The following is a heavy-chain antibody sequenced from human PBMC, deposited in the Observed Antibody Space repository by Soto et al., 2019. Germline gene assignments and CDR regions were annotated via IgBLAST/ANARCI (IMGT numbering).Heavy chain of an antibody. Sequence: GGSLRLSCAASGFTFSSYAMRWVRQATGKGLEWVSAIGTAGDTFYPGSVKGRFTISRENAKNSLYLQMNSLRAEDTAVYYCARGAVAGVDYWGQGTLVTVSS. J-gene: IGHJ4*02. CDR3: ARGAVAGVDY. CDR1: GFTFSSYA. CDR2: IGTAGDT. D-gene: IGHD2-15*01. V-gene: IGHV3-13*01.